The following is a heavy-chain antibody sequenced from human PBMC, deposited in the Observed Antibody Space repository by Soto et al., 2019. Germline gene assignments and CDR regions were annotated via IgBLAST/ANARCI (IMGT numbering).Heavy chain of an antibody. V-gene: IGHV3-74*01. CDR2: INSEGSTI. CDR1: GFTFSDYW. CDR3: ARVGQGFWYFDL. Sequence: EGQLVESGGGLVQPGGSLRLSCAASGFTFSDYWVHWVRKVPGKGRVWVSRINSEGSTISYADSVKGRFTISRDNAKNTVYLQMNSLTAEDTAVYYCARVGQGFWYFDLWGRGTLVTVSS. J-gene: IGHJ2*01.